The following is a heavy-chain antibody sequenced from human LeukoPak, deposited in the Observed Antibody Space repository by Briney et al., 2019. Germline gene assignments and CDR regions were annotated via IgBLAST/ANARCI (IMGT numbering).Heavy chain of an antibody. Sequence: GGSLRLSCAASGFTFSTYGMHWVRQAPGKGLEWVALIAYVGSYKYFAESVKGRFTISRDNPRNTLYLQMNSLRADDTAVYYCAKAERPYGSGSYPNWGQGTMVTVSS. J-gene: IGHJ3*01. D-gene: IGHD3-10*01. CDR2: IAYVGSYK. CDR1: GFTFSTYG. CDR3: AKAERPYGSGSYPN. V-gene: IGHV3-30*18.